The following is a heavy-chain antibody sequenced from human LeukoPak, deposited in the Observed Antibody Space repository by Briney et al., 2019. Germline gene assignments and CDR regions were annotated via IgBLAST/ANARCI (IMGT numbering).Heavy chain of an antibody. D-gene: IGHD6-6*01. Sequence: SETLSLTCTVSGGSISSYYWSWVRQPPGKGLEWIGYIYYSGSTNYNPSLKSRVTISVDTSKNQFSLKLSSVTAADTAVYYWARGTYSSSSVAYWGQGTLVTVSS. CDR2: IYYSGST. CDR1: GGSISSYY. V-gene: IGHV4-59*01. CDR3: ARGTYSSSSVAY. J-gene: IGHJ4*02.